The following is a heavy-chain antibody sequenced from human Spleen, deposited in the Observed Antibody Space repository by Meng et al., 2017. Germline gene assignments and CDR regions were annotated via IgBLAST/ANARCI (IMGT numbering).Heavy chain of an antibody. D-gene: IGHD4-17*01. CDR2: IFWDDDK. J-gene: IGHJ4*02. CDR1: GFSLSTGGVG. V-gene: IGHV2-5*02. Sequence: QITLKESCPKLVNPPQTLTLTCTFSGFSLSTGGVGVGWIRQPPGKALEWLALIFWDDDKRYSPSLKSRLTITKDTSKNQVVLTMTNMDPVDTATYYCAHTVGAVDYWGQGTLVTVSS. CDR3: AHTVGAVDY.